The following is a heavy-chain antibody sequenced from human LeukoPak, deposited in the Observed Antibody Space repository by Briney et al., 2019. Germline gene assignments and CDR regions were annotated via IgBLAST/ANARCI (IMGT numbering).Heavy chain of an antibody. J-gene: IGHJ4*02. CDR1: GFTFSSYG. CDR2: IWYDGSNK. CDR3: ARDYGAEYYFDY. Sequence: GKSLRLSCAASGFTFSSYGMHWVRRAPGKGLEWVAVIWYDGSNKYYADSVKGRFTISRDNSKNTLYLQMNSLRAEDTAVYYCARDYGAEYYFDYWGQGTLVAVSS. V-gene: IGHV3-33*01. D-gene: IGHD4-17*01.